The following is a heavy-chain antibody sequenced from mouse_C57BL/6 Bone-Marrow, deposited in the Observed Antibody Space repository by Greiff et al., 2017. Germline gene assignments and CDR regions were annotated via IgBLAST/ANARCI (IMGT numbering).Heavy chain of an antibody. D-gene: IGHD1-1*01. CDR3: ARDGTTVVADCCAMDY. CDR2: IDPSDSYT. V-gene: IGHV1-69*01. Sequence: QVQLQQPGAELVMPGASVKLSCKASGYTFTSYWMHWVKQRPGPGLEWIGEIDPSDSYTNYNQKFKGKSTLTVDKSSSTAYMQLSSLTSENSAVYYCARDGTTVVADCCAMDYWGQGTSVTVSS. J-gene: IGHJ4*01. CDR1: GYTFTSYW.